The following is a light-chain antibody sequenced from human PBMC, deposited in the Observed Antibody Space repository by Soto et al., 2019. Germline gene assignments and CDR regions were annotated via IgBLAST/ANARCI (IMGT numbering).Light chain of an antibody. CDR3: GSAAGSDKHVV. V-gene: IGLV2-8*01. J-gene: IGLJ2*01. Sequence: QSALTQPPSASGSPGQSVTLSCSGISSDIRDSNYVSWYQQHPGKAPKLVVSEVTKRPSGVPDRFSGSRSGTTAFLTISGLQTEDEADYYCGSAAGSDKHVVFGGGTKVTVL. CDR2: EVT. CDR1: SSDIRDSNY.